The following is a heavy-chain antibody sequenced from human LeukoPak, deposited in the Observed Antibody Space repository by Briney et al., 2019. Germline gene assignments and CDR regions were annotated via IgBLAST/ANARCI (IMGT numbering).Heavy chain of an antibody. CDR2: ISGSGDST. J-gene: IGHJ4*02. CDR3: AKQQPYDSSGYSPS. V-gene: IGHV3-23*01. D-gene: IGHD3-22*01. CDR1: GFTLSSYA. Sequence: GGSLRLSCAASGFTLSSYAMSWVRQAPGKGLEWVSAISGSGDSTYYPDSVKGRFTISRDNSKNTLYLQMNSLRAEDTAVYYCAKQQPYDSSGYSPSWGQGTLVTVSS.